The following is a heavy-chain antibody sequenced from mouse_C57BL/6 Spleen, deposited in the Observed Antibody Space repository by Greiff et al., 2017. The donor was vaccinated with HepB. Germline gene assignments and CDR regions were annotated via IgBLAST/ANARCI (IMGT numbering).Heavy chain of an antibody. J-gene: IGHJ3*01. D-gene: IGHD1-1*01. CDR3: ARSTGLLRYRFAY. CDR2: IYPGDGDT. V-gene: IGHV1-82*01. CDR1: GYAFSSSW. Sequence: VMLVESGPELVKPGASVKISCKASGYAFSSSWMNWVKQRPGKGLEWIGRIYPGDGDTNYNGKFKGKATLTADKSSSTAYMQLSSLTSEDSAVYFCARSTGLLRYRFAYWGQGTLVTVSA.